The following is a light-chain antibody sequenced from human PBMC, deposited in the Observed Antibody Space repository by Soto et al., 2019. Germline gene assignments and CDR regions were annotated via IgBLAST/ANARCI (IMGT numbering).Light chain of an antibody. V-gene: IGKV3-20*01. CDR2: GAS. Sequence: EIVLTQSPGTLALSPGERATLSCRARQSVSTNNLAWYQRKPGQAPRLLIYGASSRATDIPARFSGSGSGTDVTLTITRLEPEDFAVYYCQQYGSSPPTFGQGTKVEIK. J-gene: IGKJ1*01. CDR1: QSVSTNN. CDR3: QQYGSSPPT.